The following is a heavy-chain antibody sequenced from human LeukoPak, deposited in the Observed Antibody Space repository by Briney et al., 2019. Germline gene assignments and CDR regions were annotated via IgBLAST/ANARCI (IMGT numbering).Heavy chain of an antibody. J-gene: IGHJ4*02. CDR1: GFSFTNYG. CDR2: IRASGSST. D-gene: IGHD3-3*01. Sequence: GGSLRLSCAASGFSFTNYGMSWVRQAPGKGLEWVSFIRASGSSTHYADSVKGRFTISRDNSKNTVHLQINSLRAEDTATYYCAKGAQYDFWSGYTIEYFDVWGQGTLVSVSS. V-gene: IGHV3-23*01. CDR3: AKGAQYDFWSGYTIEYFDV.